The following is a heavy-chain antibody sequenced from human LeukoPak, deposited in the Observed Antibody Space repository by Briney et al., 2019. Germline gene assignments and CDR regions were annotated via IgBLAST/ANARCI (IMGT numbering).Heavy chain of an antibody. D-gene: IGHD3-16*01. Sequence: PSETLSLTCIVSGGSISSYYWSWIRQPPGKGLEWIGYIYYTGSTNYNPSLKSRVTISVDTSKNHFSLQLSSVTAADTAVYYCAREGRSATDGYWGQGTLVTVSS. CDR3: AREGRSATDGY. CDR1: GGSISSYY. V-gene: IGHV4-59*12. J-gene: IGHJ4*02. CDR2: IYYTGST.